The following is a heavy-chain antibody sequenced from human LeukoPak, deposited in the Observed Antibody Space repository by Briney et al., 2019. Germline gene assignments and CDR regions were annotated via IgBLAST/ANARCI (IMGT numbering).Heavy chain of an antibody. CDR1: GFTFSNYG. CDR3: AKDGGSQSWFDP. D-gene: IGHD6-19*01. CDR2: IRYDGSNK. Sequence: GGSLRLSCAASGFTFSNYGMHWVRQAPGKGLEWVAFIRYDGSNKYYADSVKGRFTISRDNSKNTLYLQMNSLRAEDTAVYYCAKDGGSQSWFDPWGQGTLVTVSS. V-gene: IGHV3-30*02. J-gene: IGHJ5*02.